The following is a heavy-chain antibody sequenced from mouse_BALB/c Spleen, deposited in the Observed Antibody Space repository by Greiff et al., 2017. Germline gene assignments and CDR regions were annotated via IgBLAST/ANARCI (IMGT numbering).Heavy chain of an antibody. CDR2: IYPSDSYT. V-gene: IGHV1-69*02. J-gene: IGHJ4*01. D-gene: IGHD1-1*01. Sequence: QVQLQQPGAELVRPGASVKLSCKASGYTFTSYWINWVKQRPGQGLEWIGNIYPSDSYTNYNQKFKDKATLTVDKSSSTAYMQLSSPTSEDSAVYYCTRFYGSSSMDYWGQGTSVTVSS. CDR1: GYTFTSYW. CDR3: TRFYGSSSMDY.